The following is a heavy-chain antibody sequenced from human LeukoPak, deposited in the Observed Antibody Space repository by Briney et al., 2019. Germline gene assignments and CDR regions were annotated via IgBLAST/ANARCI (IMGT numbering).Heavy chain of an antibody. D-gene: IGHD2-15*01. CDR3: AKDKLRSGAFVSVYMDV. J-gene: IGHJ6*03. CDR2: ISWDGGST. Sequence: GGSLRLSCAASGFAFDDYTMHWVRQAPGKGLEGVSLISWDGGSTYYADSVKGRFTISRDNSKNSLYLQMNSLRTEDTALYYCAKDKLRSGAFVSVYMDVWGKGTTVTVSS. V-gene: IGHV3-43*01. CDR1: GFAFDDYT.